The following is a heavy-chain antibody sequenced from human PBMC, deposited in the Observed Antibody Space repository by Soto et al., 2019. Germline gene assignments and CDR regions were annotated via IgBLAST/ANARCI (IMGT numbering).Heavy chain of an antibody. CDR3: ARINIAAAGRVLDY. CDR2: INHSGST. D-gene: IGHD6-13*01. CDR1: GGSFSGYY. Sequence: SETLSLTCAVYGGSFSGYYWSWIRQPPGKGLEWIGEINHSGSTNYNPSLKSRVTISVDTSKNQFSLKLSSVTAADTAVYYCARINIAAAGRVLDYWGQGTLVTVSS. J-gene: IGHJ4*02. V-gene: IGHV4-34*01.